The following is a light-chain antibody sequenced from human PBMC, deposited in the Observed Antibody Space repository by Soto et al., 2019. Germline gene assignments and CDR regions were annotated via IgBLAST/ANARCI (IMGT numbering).Light chain of an antibody. CDR2: AAS. J-gene: IGKJ1*01. Sequence: DIQMTQSPSSLSASVGDRVTITCRASQSISSYLNWYQQKPGKAPKLLIYAASSLQSVVPSRFSGSGSGTDFTLTIRSLQPEDFETYYCQQSYSTSWTFGQGTKVEIK. CDR1: QSISSY. V-gene: IGKV1-39*01. CDR3: QQSYSTSWT.